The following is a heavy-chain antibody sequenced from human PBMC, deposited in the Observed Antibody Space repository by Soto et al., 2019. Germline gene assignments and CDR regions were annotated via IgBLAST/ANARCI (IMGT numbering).Heavy chain of an antibody. V-gene: IGHV1-2*02. CDR2: INPKSGGT. CDR3: AREDIIVVPSAIRVYYFYGRDS. J-gene: IGHJ6*02. CDR1: GYTFTGYY. Sequence: ASVKVSCKASGYTFTGYYIHWVRQAPGQGLEWMGWINPKSGGTNYAQKFQGRVTMTRDTSIRTAYMELTRLRSDDTAVYYCAREDIIVVPSAIRVYYFYGRDSRG. D-gene: IGHD2-2*02.